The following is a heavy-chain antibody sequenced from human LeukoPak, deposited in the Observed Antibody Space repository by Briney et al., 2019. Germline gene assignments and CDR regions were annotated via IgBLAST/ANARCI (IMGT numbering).Heavy chain of an antibody. Sequence: GGSLRLSCAASGFIFDNYGIHWVRQAPRKGLEWVSLISRDGTTSYYADSVKGRFTVSRDNSKNSLYLQLNDLRAEDTALYYCAKDFGYTQAHSFDYWGQGTLVTVSS. CDR1: GFIFDNYG. D-gene: IGHD5-18*01. V-gene: IGHV3-43D*03. J-gene: IGHJ4*02. CDR3: AKDFGYTQAHSFDY. CDR2: ISRDGTTS.